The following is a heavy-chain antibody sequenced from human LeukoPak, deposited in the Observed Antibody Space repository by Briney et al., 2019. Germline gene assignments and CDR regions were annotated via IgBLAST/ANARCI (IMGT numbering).Heavy chain of an antibody. J-gene: IGHJ6*02. V-gene: IGHV1-3*01. CDR2: INAGNGNT. CDR3: ARDRGVQGYYYGMDV. Sequence: VASVKVSCTASGYTFTSYAMHWVRQAPGQRLEWMGWINAGNGNTKYSQKFQGRVTITRDTSASTAYMELSSLRSEDTAVYYCARDRGVQGYYYGMDVWGQGTTVTVSS. D-gene: IGHD1-1*01. CDR1: GYTFTSYA.